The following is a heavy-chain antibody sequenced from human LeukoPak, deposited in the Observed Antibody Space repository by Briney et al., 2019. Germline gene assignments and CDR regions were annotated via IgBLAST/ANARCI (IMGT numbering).Heavy chain of an antibody. J-gene: IGHJ4*01. CDR1: GFTFNTYA. CDR2: ISSRGDIT. Sequence: GGSLRLSCVASGFTFNTYAMSWVRQRPGQGPEWVSMISSRGDITDYAESVKDRFTISRDNAKRTLYLQLESARGEDTAMYYCAKDPRAMGRYFLDDWGQGTLVPVSS. D-gene: IGHD2-21*01. V-gene: IGHV3-23*01. CDR3: AKDPRAMGRYFLDD.